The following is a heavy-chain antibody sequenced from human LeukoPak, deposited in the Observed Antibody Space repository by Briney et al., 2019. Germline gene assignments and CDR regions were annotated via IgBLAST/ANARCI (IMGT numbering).Heavy chain of an antibody. D-gene: IGHD3-10*01. CDR2: IYYSGST. CDR3: ASLPDTMVRGVPFDY. J-gene: IGHJ4*02. Sequence: SSETLSLTCAVSGGSICSSSYYWGWIRQPLGKGLEWIGRIYYSGSTYYNPSLKSRVTISVDTSKNQFSLKLSSVTAADTAVYYCASLPDTMVRGVPFDYWGQGTLVTVSS. CDR1: GGSICSSSYY. V-gene: IGHV4-39*01.